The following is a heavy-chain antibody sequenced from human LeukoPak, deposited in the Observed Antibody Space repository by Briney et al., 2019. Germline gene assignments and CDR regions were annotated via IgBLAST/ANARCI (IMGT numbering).Heavy chain of an antibody. J-gene: IGHJ4*02. CDR3: ARVYGGKRNGWEDY. D-gene: IGHD4/OR15-4a*01. CDR2: INHSGST. CDR1: GGSFSGYY. V-gene: IGHV4-34*01. Sequence: ASETLSLTCAVYGGSFSGYYWSWIRQPPGKGLEWIGVINHSGSTNYNPSLKSRVTISIDTSKNKFSLKLSSVTAADTAVYYCARVYGGKRNGWEDYCGQGTLVT.